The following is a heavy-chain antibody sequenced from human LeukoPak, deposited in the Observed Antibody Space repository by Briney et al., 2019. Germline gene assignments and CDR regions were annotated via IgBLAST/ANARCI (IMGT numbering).Heavy chain of an antibody. J-gene: IGHJ6*03. V-gene: IGHV1-18*01. D-gene: IGHD3-16*01. Sequence: ASVKVSCKASGYTFTSYGISLVRQAPGQGLEWMGWISAYNGNTNYAQKLQGRVTMTTDTSTSTAYMELRSLRSDDTAVYYCARWGSLSEDYYYYMDVWGKGTTVTVSS. CDR2: ISAYNGNT. CDR3: ARWGSLSEDYYYYMDV. CDR1: GYTFTSYG.